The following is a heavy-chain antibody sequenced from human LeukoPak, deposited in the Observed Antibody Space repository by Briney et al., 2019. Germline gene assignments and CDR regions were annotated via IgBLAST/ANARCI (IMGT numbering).Heavy chain of an antibody. D-gene: IGHD4-23*01. CDR1: GFTFSSYG. CDR2: ISYDGSNK. V-gene: IGHV3-30*03. Sequence: GGSLSLSCAASGFTFSSYGMHWVRQAPGKGLEWVAVISYDGSNKYYADSVKGRFTISRDNAQNSLYLQMNTLRAEDTPVYYCARYIETPRRDLDYWGQGSLVTVSS. CDR3: ARYIETPRRDLDY. J-gene: IGHJ4*02.